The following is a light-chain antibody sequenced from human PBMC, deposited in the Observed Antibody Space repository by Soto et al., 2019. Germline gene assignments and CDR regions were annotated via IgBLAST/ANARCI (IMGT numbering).Light chain of an antibody. CDR2: EVS. J-gene: IGLJ2*01. CDR3: SSYTSTSTPVV. V-gene: IGLV2-18*02. CDR1: SSDVGSYNR. Sequence: QSALTQPPSVSGSPGQSVTISCTGTSSDVGSYNRVSWYQQPPGTAPKLMIYEVSNRPSGVPDRFSGSKSGNTASLTISGLHAEDEADYYCSSYTSTSTPVVFGGGTKVTVL.